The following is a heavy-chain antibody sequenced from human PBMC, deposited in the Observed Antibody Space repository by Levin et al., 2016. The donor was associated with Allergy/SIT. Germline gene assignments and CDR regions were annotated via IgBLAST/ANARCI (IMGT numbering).Heavy chain of an antibody. D-gene: IGHD3-10*01. CDR3: AKDWFREDLWDLVGCSFDY. V-gene: IGHV3-23*01. Sequence: GGSLRLSCAASGFTFSSYAMSWVRQAPGKGLEWVSAISGSGGSTYYADSVKGRFTISRDNSKNTLYLQMNSLRAEDTAVYYCAKDWFREDLWDLVGCSFDYWGQGTLVTVSS. CDR1: GFTFSSYA. J-gene: IGHJ4*02. CDR2: ISGSGGST.